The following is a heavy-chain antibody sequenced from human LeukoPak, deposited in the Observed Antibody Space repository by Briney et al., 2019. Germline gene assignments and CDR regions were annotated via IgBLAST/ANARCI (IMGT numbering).Heavy chain of an antibody. CDR2: MNPNSGNT. V-gene: IGHV1-8*01. CDR1: GYTYTSYD. J-gene: IGHJ4*02. D-gene: IGHD3-3*01. CDR3: SITIFGVVIRPIDY. Sequence: ASVKVSCKASGYTYTSYDINWVRQATGQGLEWMGWMNPNSGNTGYAQKFQGRVTMTRNTSISTAYMELSSLRSEDTAVYYCSITIFGVVIRPIDYWGQGTLVTVSS.